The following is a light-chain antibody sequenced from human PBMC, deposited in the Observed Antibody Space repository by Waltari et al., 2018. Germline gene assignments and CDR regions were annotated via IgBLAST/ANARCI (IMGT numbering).Light chain of an antibody. CDR2: AAS. Sequence: DIQMTQSPPSLSAFVGDRVVITCRASQTISDYLNWDQQKPGKAPKRLIYAASSLQTGVPSRFSGSGSGTDFTLTISGLQPEDIATDYCQQSYSTWTFGQGTKVELK. CDR1: QTISDY. J-gene: IGKJ1*01. V-gene: IGKV1-39*01. CDR3: QQSYSTWT.